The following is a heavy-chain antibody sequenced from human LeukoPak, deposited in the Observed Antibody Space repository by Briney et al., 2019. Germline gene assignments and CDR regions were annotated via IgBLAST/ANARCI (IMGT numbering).Heavy chain of an antibody. CDR2: MNPNSGNT. J-gene: IGHJ3*02. CDR3: ARDGAVDTAMVATKDAFDI. D-gene: IGHD5-18*01. Sequence: ASVKVSCKASGYTFTSYDINWVRQATGQGLEWMGWMNPNSGNTGYAQKFQGRVTMTRNTSISTAYMELSSLRSEDTAVYYCARDGAVDTAMVATKDAFDIWGQGTMVTVSS. CDR1: GYTFTSYD. V-gene: IGHV1-8*01.